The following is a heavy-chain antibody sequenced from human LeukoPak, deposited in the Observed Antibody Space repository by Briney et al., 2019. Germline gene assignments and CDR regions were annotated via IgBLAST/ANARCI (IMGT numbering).Heavy chain of an antibody. CDR1: GITVSSND. CDR2: IYSGGRT. V-gene: IGHV3-53*01. CDR3: AGVLRGAFDI. Sequence: GGSLRLSCTASGITVSSNDMCWVRQAPGKGLEWISLIYSGGRTDYADSVKGRFTISRDNSKNMVYLQMNSLRGDDTAVYYCAGVLRGAFDIWGQGKMVAVSS. J-gene: IGHJ3*02.